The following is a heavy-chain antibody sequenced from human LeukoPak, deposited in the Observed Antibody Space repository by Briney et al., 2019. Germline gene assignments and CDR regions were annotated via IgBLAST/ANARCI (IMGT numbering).Heavy chain of an antibody. V-gene: IGHV3-23*01. Sequence: PGGSLRLSCAASGFTFSSYAMSWVHQAQGKGLEWVSAISGSGATTYYADSVKGRFTISRDNSKNTLYLQMDSLRAEDTAVYYCAKRLAGYYYVDYWGQGTLVTVSS. CDR3: AKRLAGYYYVDY. CDR1: GFTFSSYA. D-gene: IGHD3-22*01. CDR2: ISGSGATT. J-gene: IGHJ4*02.